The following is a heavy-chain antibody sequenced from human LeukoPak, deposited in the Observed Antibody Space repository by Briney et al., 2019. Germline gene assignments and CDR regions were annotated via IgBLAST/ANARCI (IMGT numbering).Heavy chain of an antibody. D-gene: IGHD5-24*01. CDR3: AKESVVRRWLPYFDY. CDR2: ISGSGGSK. Sequence: GGSLRLSCAASGFTFSSYGMSWVRQAPGKGLEWVAAISGSGGSKYYADSVKGRFTIWRDNYKNTLYVQMNSLRAEDTAVYYCAKESVVRRWLPYFDYWGQGTLVTVSS. CDR1: GFTFSSYG. J-gene: IGHJ4*02. V-gene: IGHV3-23*01.